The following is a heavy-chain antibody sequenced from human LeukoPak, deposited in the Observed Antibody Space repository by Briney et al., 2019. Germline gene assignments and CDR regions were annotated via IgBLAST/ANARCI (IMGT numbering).Heavy chain of an antibody. CDR3: ARGLGRELDGAFDI. V-gene: IGHV3-53*01. CDR2: IYSGGRT. CDR1: GFIVSSNY. D-gene: IGHD3-10*01. Sequence: GGSLRLSCAASGFIVSSNYMSWVRQAPGKGLEWVSVIYSGGRTYYADSGKGRFTISRDNSRNTLYLQMNSLRAEDTAVYYCARGLGRELDGAFDIWGQGTMVTVSS. J-gene: IGHJ3*02.